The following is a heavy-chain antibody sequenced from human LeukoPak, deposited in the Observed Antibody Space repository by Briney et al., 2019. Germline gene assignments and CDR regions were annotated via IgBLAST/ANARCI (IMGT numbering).Heavy chain of an antibody. CDR1: VYSFTSYW. CDR3: ARGDRCGYPNYFVY. CDR2: IYPGDSDT. D-gene: IGHD3-22*01. V-gene: IGHV5-51*01. J-gene: IGHJ4*02. Sequence: GESLKISGNGSVYSFTSYWIGGVRQMPGKGLEWMGIIYPGDSDTRYSPSFQGQVTISADKSISTAYLHWSSLKASDTAMYYCARGDRCGYPNYFVYWGQGTLVTVSS.